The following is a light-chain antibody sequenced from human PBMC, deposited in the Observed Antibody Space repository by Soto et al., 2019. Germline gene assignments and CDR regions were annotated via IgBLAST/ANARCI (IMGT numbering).Light chain of an antibody. CDR3: QQYGSSPYT. V-gene: IGKV3-20*01. J-gene: IGKJ2*01. CDR1: RSINSRY. CDR2: SAS. Sequence: EIVLTQSPGTLSLSPGERATLSCRASRSINSRYLAWYQQTPGQAPRLLISSASSRATGIPDRFSGSGSGTDFTLTITRLEPEDFALYYCQQYGSSPYTFGQGTKLEIK.